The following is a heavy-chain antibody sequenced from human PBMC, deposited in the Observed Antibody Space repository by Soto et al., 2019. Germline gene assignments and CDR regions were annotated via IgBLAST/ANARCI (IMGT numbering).Heavy chain of an antibody. CDR3: ARDQCSSTSCSFDY. V-gene: IGHV3-33*01. J-gene: IGHJ4*02. CDR1: GFTFSSYG. CDR2: IWYDGSNK. D-gene: IGHD2-2*01. Sequence: ESGGGVVQPGRSLRLSCAASGFTFSSYGMHWVRQAPGKGLEWVAVIWYDGSNKYYADSVKGRFTISRDNSKNTLYLQMNSLRAEDTAVYYCARDQCSSTSCSFDYWGQGTLVTVSS.